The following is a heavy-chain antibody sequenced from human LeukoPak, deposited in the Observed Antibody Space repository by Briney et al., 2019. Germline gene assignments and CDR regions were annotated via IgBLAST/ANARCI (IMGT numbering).Heavy chain of an antibody. CDR2: IWYDGSNK. CDR3: ARVGKGFGELSAQPYYYYYMDV. J-gene: IGHJ6*03. Sequence: GGSLRLSCAASGFTFSSYGMHWVRQAPGKGLEWVAVIWYDGSNKYYADSVKGRFTISRDNSKNTLYLQMNSLRAEDTAVYYCARVGKGFGELSAQPYYYYYMDVWGKGTTVTVSS. V-gene: IGHV3-33*01. D-gene: IGHD3-10*01. CDR1: GFTFSSYG.